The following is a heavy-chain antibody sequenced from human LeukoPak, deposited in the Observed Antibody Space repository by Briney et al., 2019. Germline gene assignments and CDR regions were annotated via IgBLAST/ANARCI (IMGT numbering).Heavy chain of an antibody. V-gene: IGHV4-61*02. Sequence: PSQTLSLTCTVSGGSISSGSYYWSWIRQPAGKGLEWIGRIYTSGSTNYNPSLKSRVTISIDTSKNQFSLELSSLTAADTAVYYCARPRGARRNDAFDIWGPGTMVTVSS. J-gene: IGHJ3*02. CDR3: ARPRGARRNDAFDI. CDR2: IYTSGST. CDR1: GGSISSGSYY. D-gene: IGHD1-14*01.